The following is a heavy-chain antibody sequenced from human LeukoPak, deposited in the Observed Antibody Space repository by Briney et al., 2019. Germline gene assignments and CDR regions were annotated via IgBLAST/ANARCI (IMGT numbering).Heavy chain of an antibody. CDR1: GYTFTGYY. V-gene: IGHV1-2*02. D-gene: IGHD5-18*01. J-gene: IGHJ4*02. CDR3: ARGGWSGYSYGSEPEKYFDY. CDR2: INPNSGGT. Sequence: GASVKVSCKAPGYTFTGYYMHWVRQAPGQGLEWMGWINPNSGGTNDAQKFQGRVTMTTDTSISTAYMELSRLRSDDTALYYCARGGWSGYSYGSEPEKYFDYWGQGTLVTVSS.